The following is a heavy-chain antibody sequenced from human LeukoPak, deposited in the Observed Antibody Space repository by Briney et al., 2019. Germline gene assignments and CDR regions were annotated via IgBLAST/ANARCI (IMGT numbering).Heavy chain of an antibody. J-gene: IGHJ1*01. D-gene: IGHD3-22*01. CDR1: GYTFTSYF. V-gene: IGHV1-46*01. Sequence: ASVKVSCKASGYTFTSYFMHWVRQAPGQGLEWMAIINPSGGSTNYAQKFQGRVTMTRDTSTSTVYMELSSLRSEDTAVYYCARAHYYDSSDYGGIEHWGQGTLVTVSS. CDR3: ARAHYYDSSDYGGIEH. CDR2: INPSGGST.